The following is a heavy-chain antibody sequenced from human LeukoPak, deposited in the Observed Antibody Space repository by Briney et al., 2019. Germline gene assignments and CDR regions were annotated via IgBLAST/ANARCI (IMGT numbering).Heavy chain of an antibody. CDR3: ANRRAVAGIGYYFDY. Sequence: SETLSLTCTVPGGSINSYYWTWIRQPPGKGLEWIGYIYYSGNTNYNPSLKSRVTISIDTSKNQFSLKLSSVTAADTAVYYCANRRAVAGIGYYFDYWGQGTLVTVSS. CDR1: GGSINSYY. D-gene: IGHD6-19*01. CDR2: IYYSGNT. V-gene: IGHV4-59*01. J-gene: IGHJ4*02.